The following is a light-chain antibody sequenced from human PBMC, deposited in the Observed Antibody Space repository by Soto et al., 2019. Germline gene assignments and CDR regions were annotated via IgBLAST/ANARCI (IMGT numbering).Light chain of an antibody. J-gene: IGLJ3*02. CDR3: EPWDSNTQV. V-gene: IGLV4-60*02. CDR1: SGHSSYI. Sequence: QSVLTQSSSASASLGSSVKLTCTLSSGHSSYIIAWHQQQPGKAPRYLMKLEGSGNYNKGSGVPDRLSGSSSGADRYLTISNLQFEDEAEYYCEPWDSNTQVFGGGTKLTVL. CDR2: LEGSGNY.